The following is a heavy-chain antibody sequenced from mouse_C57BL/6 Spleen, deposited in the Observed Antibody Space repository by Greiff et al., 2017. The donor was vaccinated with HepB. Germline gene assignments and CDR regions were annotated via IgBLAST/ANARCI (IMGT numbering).Heavy chain of an antibody. Sequence: QVQLQQPGAELVRPGSSVKLSCKASGYTFTSYWMHWVKQRPIQGLEWIGNIDPSDSETHYNQKFKDKATLTVDKSSSTAYMQLSSLTSEDSAVYYCARHDYYAMDYWGQGTSVTVSS. CDR3: ARHDYYAMDY. CDR2: IDPSDSET. J-gene: IGHJ4*01. CDR1: GYTFTSYW. V-gene: IGHV1-52*01.